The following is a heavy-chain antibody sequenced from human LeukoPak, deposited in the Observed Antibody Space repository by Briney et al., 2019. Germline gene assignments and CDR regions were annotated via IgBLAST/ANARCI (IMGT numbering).Heavy chain of an antibody. J-gene: IGHJ3*02. CDR2: IWNDGSNK. Sequence: GGSLGLSCAASGFTFSSYVMHWVRQAPGKGLEWVAVIWNDGSNKYFADSVKGRFTISRDSSKNTLYLQMNSLRAEDTAVYYCASATGDNDAFDIWGQGTMVTVSS. CDR1: GFTFSSYV. CDR3: ASATGDNDAFDI. V-gene: IGHV3-33*01. D-gene: IGHD7-27*01.